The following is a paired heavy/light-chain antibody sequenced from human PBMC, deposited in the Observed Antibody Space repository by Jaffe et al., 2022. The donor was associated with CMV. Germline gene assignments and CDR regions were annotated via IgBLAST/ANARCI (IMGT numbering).Heavy chain of an antibody. J-gene: IGHJ4*02. V-gene: IGHV3-48*03. CDR2: INSGASTI. D-gene: IGHD3-10*01. Sequence: EVQLVESGGGLVQPGGSLRLSCAASGFTFSNYEMNWVRQTPGKGLEWVSYINSGASTIFYADSVKGRLTISRDDAKNSLYLQMNSLRAEDTAIYYCARGTHISLSRGVIDFWGQGTLVTVSS. CDR3: ARGTHISLSRGVIDF. CDR1: GFTFSNYE.
Light chain of an antibody. V-gene: IGKV1-5*03. J-gene: IGKJ2*01. Sequence: DIQMTQSPSTLSASVGDRVTITCRASQSISSWLAWYHQRPGKAPKLLIYRASTLQSGVPSRFSGSGSGTEFTLTISSLQPDDFATYYCQQYSSPSGPVTFGQGTKLEIK. CDR1: QSISSW. CDR3: QQYSSPSGPVT. CDR2: RAS.